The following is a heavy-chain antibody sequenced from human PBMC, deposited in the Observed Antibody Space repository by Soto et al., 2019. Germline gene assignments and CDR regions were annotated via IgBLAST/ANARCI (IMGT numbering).Heavy chain of an antibody. Sequence: EVQLVESGGGLVKPGGSLRLSCAASGFTFSSYSMNWVRQAPGKGLEWVSSISSSSSYIYYSDSVKGRFTISRYNAKNSLYLQMNSLRAEDTAVYYCARELGQKFDYWGQGTLVTVCS. J-gene: IGHJ4*02. CDR2: ISSSSSYI. V-gene: IGHV3-21*01. CDR3: ARELGQKFDY. CDR1: GFTFSSYS.